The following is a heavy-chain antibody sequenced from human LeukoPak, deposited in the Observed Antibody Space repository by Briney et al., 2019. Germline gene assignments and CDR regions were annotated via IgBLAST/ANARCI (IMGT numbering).Heavy chain of an antibody. V-gene: IGHV4-38-2*02. CDR3: ARIYSSSWFLNWFDP. Sequence: PSETLSLTCTVSGYSISSGYFWGWIRQPPGTGLECIGTIYHSGSTYYNPSLKSRVTISVDTSKNQFSLKLNSVTAADTAVYYCARIYSSSWFLNWFDPWGQGTLVTVSS. D-gene: IGHD6-13*01. CDR2: IYHSGST. J-gene: IGHJ5*02. CDR1: GYSISSGYF.